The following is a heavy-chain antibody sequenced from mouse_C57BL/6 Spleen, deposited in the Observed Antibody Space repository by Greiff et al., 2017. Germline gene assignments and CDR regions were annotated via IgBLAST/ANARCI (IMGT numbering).Heavy chain of an antibody. V-gene: IGHV1-52*01. J-gene: IGHJ4*01. CDR2: IDPSDSET. CDR1: GYTFTSYW. CDR3: ARGGNGAMDY. Sequence: VQLQQPGAELVRPGSSVKLSCKASGYTFTSYWMHWVKQRPIQGLEWIGNIDPSDSETHYNQKFKDKATLTVDKSSSTAYMQLSSLTSEDSAVYYCARGGNGAMDYWGQGTSVTVSS. D-gene: IGHD2-1*01.